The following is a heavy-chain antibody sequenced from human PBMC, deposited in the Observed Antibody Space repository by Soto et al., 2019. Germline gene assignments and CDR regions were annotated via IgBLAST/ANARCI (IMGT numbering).Heavy chain of an antibody. Sequence: QVQLQESGPGLVKPSQTLSLTCTVSGGSISSGGYYWSWIRQHPGKGLEWIGYIYYSGSTYYNPSLKRRVTRSVDTSKNQFSLKLSSVTAADTAVYYCARSVTALLYYFDYWGQGTLVTVSS. V-gene: IGHV4-31*03. CDR1: GGSISSGGYY. CDR3: ARSVTALLYYFDY. CDR2: IYYSGST. D-gene: IGHD2-21*02. J-gene: IGHJ4*02.